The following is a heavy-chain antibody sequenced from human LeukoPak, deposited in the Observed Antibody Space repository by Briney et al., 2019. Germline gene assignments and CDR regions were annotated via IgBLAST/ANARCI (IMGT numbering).Heavy chain of an antibody. V-gene: IGHV1-2*02. D-gene: IGHD7-27*01. CDR3: AIIDWGPENYFDY. J-gene: IGHJ4*02. Sequence: ASVKVSCKASGYTFTGYYMHWVRQAPGQGLEWMGWINPNSGGTNYALKFQGRVTMTRDTSISTAYMELSRLRSDDTAVYYCAIIDWGPENYFDYWGQGTLVTVSS. CDR2: INPNSGGT. CDR1: GYTFTGYY.